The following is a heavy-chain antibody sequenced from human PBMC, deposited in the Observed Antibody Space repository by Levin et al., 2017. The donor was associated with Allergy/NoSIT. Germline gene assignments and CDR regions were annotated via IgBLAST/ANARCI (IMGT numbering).Heavy chain of an antibody. D-gene: IGHD2-2*02. CDR1: RFTFSSYA. CDR3: ARDTYNQLLLYPEGWGGMDV. Sequence: GGSLRLSCAASRFTFSSYAMHWVRQAPGKGLEWVAVISYDGSNKYYADSVEGRFTISRDNSKNTMWLQMSSLRAEDTAVYYCARDTYNQLLLYPEGWGGMDVWGQGTTVTVSS. CDR2: ISYDGSNK. V-gene: IGHV3-30*04. J-gene: IGHJ6*02.